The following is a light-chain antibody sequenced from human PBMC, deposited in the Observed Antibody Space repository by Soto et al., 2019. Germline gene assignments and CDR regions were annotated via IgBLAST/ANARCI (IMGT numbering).Light chain of an antibody. CDR3: NSYTSSSTHV. Sequence: QSALTQPASVSGSPGQSITISCTGTSSDVGGYNHVSWYQQHPGKAPKLIISDVSNRPSGVSNRFSGSKSGNTASLTISGLQAEDEADYYCNSYTSSSTHVFGTGTKLTVL. V-gene: IGLV2-14*03. J-gene: IGLJ1*01. CDR1: SSDVGGYNH. CDR2: DVS.